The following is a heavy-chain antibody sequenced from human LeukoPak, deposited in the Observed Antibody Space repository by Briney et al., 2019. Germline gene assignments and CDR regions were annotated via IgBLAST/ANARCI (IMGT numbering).Heavy chain of an antibody. CDR1: GGPINGYY. CDR2: IHFSGTM. J-gene: IGHJ4*02. D-gene: IGHD6-13*01. CDR3: ARGTDSSKVGF. V-gene: IGHV4-59*01. Sequence: PSKTLSLTCTVSGGPINGYYSNWVRQPPGKGLEWIGCIHFSGTMHYNPSLESRVSFSVDTSKNQFSLKLTSVTAAHTAVYYCARGTDSSKVGFWGQGTLVTVSS.